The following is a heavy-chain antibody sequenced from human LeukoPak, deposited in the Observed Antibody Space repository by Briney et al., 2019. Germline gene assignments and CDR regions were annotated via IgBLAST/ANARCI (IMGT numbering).Heavy chain of an antibody. CDR2: INWNGGST. CDR3: ARVGGVDTAMADAFDI. Sequence: GGSLRLSCAASGFTFDDYGMSWVRQAPGKGQEWVSGINWNGGSTGYADSVKGRFTISRDNAKNSLYLQMNSLRAEDTALYHCARVGGVDTAMADAFDIWGQGTMVTVSS. D-gene: IGHD5-18*01. J-gene: IGHJ3*02. V-gene: IGHV3-20*01. CDR1: GFTFDDYG.